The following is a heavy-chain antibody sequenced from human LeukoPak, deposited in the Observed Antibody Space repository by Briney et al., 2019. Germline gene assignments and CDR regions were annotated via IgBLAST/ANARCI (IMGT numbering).Heavy chain of an antibody. J-gene: IGHJ6*02. CDR3: AGERYELSTPYGMDV. CDR2: IWYDGSNK. D-gene: IGHD3-16*02. Sequence: QPGRSLRLSCAASGFTFSTYGMHWVRQAPGKGLEWVAVIWYDGSNKYYADSVKGRFTISRDNSKNTLYLQMNSLRAEDTAVYYCAGERYELSTPYGMDVWGQGTTVTVSS. CDR1: GFTFSTYG. V-gene: IGHV3-33*01.